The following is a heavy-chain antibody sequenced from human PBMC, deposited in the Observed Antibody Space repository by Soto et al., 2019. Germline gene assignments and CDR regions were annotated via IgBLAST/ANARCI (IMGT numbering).Heavy chain of an antibody. Sequence: PGGSLRLSCAASGFTFSSYGMHWVRQAPGKGLEWVAVISYDGSNKYYADSVKGRFTISRDNSKNTLYLQMNSLRAEDTAVYYCAKVSCGGDCYGPGDPGPNFDYWGQGTLVTVSS. CDR3: AKVSCGGDCYGPGDPGPNFDY. J-gene: IGHJ4*02. CDR2: ISYDGSNK. D-gene: IGHD2-21*02. CDR1: GFTFSSYG. V-gene: IGHV3-30*18.